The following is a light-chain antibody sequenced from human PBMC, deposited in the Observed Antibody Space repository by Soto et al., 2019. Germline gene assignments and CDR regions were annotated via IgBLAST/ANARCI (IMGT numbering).Light chain of an antibody. J-gene: IGLJ1*01. CDR3: SSYVGGYSYV. CDR1: SSDIGNYNS. V-gene: IGLV2-14*01. CDR2: EVS. Sequence: QSALTQPASVSGSPGQSITIPCTGTSSDIGNYNSVSWYQQHPGKAPKLMIYEVSNRPSGVSNRFSGSKSGNTASLTISGLQAEDEADYYCSSYVGGYSYVFGIGTKLTVL.